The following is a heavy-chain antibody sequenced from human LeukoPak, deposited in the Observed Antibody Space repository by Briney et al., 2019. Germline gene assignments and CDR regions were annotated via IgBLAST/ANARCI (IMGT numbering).Heavy chain of an antibody. V-gene: IGHV3-30*02. CDR1: GFTFSSYG. D-gene: IGHD1-26*01. CDR3: ARGYLGATLFSSIDY. CDR2: IRFDGTNK. Sequence: PGGSLRLSCAASGFTFSSYGMHWVRQAPGKGLEWVSFIRFDGTNKYYADSVKGRFTISRDNSKNTLYLQMNSLRAEDTAVYYCARGYLGATLFSSIDYWGQGTLVTVSS. J-gene: IGHJ4*02.